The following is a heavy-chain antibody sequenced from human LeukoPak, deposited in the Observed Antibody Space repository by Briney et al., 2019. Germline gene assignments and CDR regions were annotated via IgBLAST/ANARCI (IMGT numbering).Heavy chain of an antibody. CDR1: GYSFTSYD. CDR2: MNPNTGNT. V-gene: IGHV1-8*01. Sequence: GASVKVSCKASGYSFTSYDINWVRQATGQGLEWIGYMNPNTGNTGYAQKFQGRVTLTRDTSISTAYMELSDLRYEDTAIYYCAREITIDRGAITGPVDYWGQGTLVTVSS. CDR3: AREITIDRGAITGPVDY. D-gene: IGHD3-10*01. J-gene: IGHJ4*02.